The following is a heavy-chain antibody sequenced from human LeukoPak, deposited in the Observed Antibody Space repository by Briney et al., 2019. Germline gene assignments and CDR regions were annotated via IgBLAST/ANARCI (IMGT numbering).Heavy chain of an antibody. D-gene: IGHD3-22*01. CDR2: ISDSGGST. CDR3: AKRGVVIRVILVGFHKEAYYFDS. Sequence: GGSLRLSCAVSGITLSNYGMIWVRQAPGKGLEWVATISDSGGSTKYADSVKGRFTISRDNSKNTLYLQMNSLRVEDTAVYFCAKRGVVIRVILVGFHKEAYYFDSWGQGVLVTFSS. V-gene: IGHV3-23*01. CDR1: GITLSNYG. J-gene: IGHJ4*02.